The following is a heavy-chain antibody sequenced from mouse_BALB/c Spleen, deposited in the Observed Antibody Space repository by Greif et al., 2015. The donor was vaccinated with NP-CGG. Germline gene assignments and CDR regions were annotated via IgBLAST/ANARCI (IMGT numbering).Heavy chain of an antibody. Sequence: QVQLQQSGAELMKPGASVKISCKATGYTFSSHWIEWVKQRPGHGLEWIGEILPGSGSTNYNEKFKGKATFTADTSSNTAYMQLSSLTSEDSAVYYCARRGNYDAYWGQGTLVTISA. CDR2: ILPGSGST. CDR1: GYTFSSHW. CDR3: ARRGNYDAY. D-gene: IGHD2-1*01. V-gene: IGHV1-9*01. J-gene: IGHJ3*01.